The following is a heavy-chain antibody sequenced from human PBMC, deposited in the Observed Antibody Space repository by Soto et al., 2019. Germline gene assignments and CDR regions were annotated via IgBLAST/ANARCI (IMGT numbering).Heavy chain of an antibody. J-gene: IGHJ6*03. Sequence: ASVKVSCKASGYTFTSYGISWVRQAPGQGLEWMGWISAYNGNTNYAQKLQGRVTMTTDTSTSTAYMELRSLRSDDTAGYYCARDGLWFGELLVGYYYYYMDVWGKGTTVTVSS. D-gene: IGHD3-10*01. V-gene: IGHV1-18*01. CDR2: ISAYNGNT. CDR1: GYTFTSYG. CDR3: ARDGLWFGELLVGYYYYYMDV.